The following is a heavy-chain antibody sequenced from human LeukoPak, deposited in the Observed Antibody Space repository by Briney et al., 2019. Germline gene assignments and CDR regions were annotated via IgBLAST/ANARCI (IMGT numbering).Heavy chain of an antibody. J-gene: IGHJ4*02. Sequence: GGSLRLSCAASGFTFSSYAMSWVRQAPGKGLEWVAVIWYDGSNKYYADSVKGRFTISRDNSKNTLYLQMNSLRAEDTAVYYCATIAVAGTFYWGQGTLVTVSS. D-gene: IGHD6-19*01. CDR3: ATIAVAGTFY. V-gene: IGHV3-33*08. CDR1: GFTFSSYA. CDR2: IWYDGSNK.